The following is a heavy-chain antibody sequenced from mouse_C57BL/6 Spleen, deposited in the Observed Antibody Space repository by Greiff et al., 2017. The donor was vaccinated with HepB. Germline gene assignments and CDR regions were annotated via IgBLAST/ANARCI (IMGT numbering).Heavy chain of an antibody. J-gene: IGHJ2*01. CDR3: ARRGYYGSSQGYYFDY. V-gene: IGHV1-64*01. CDR2: IHPNSGST. Sequence: QVQLQQPGAELVKPGASVKLSCKASGYTFTSYWMHWVKQRPGQGLEWIGMIHPNSGSTNYNEKFKSKATLTVDKSSSTAYMQLSSLTSEDSAVYDCARRGYYGSSQGYYFDYWGQGTTLTVSS. CDR1: GYTFTSYW. D-gene: IGHD1-1*01.